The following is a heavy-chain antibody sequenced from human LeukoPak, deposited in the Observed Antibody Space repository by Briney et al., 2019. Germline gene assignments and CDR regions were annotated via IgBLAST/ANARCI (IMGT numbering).Heavy chain of an antibody. CDR2: IYYSGST. CDR1: GGSISSYY. J-gene: IGHJ6*03. D-gene: IGHD3-10*01. V-gene: IGHV4-59*12. Sequence: PSETLSLTCTVSGGSISSYYWSWIRQPPGKGLEWIGSIYYSGSTYYNPSLKSRVTISVDTSKNQFSLKLSSVTAADTAVYYCARGGVGSYMGVWGKGTTVTVSS. CDR3: ARGGVGSYMGV.